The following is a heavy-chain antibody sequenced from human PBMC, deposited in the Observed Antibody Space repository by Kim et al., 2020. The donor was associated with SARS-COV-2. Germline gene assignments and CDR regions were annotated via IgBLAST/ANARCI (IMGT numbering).Heavy chain of an antibody. J-gene: IGHJ4*02. D-gene: IGHD3-10*01. V-gene: IGHV3-23*01. CDR2: ISDSGGGT. CDR3: AKRAGARGGNFDY. Sequence: GGSLRLSCAAYGFTFSNYAMSWVRQAPGKGLEWVSGISDSGGGTYYAASVKGRFPISRDNSKNTLYLQMNGLRAEDTAVYYCAKRAGARGGNFDYWGQGTLVSVSS. CDR1: GFTFSNYA.